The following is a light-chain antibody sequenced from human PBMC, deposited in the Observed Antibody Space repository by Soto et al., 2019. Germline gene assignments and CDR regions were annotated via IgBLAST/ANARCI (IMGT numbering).Light chain of an antibody. CDR1: QSVSSN. Sequence: EIVMTQSPATLSVSPGERATLSCRASQSVSSNLAWYQQKPGQAPRLLIYGASTRATGIPARFSGSGSGTEFTLTISSLQSEDFAIYYCQQYNSYSPTVGQGTKVDIK. J-gene: IGKJ1*01. V-gene: IGKV3-15*01. CDR3: QQYNSYSPT. CDR2: GAS.